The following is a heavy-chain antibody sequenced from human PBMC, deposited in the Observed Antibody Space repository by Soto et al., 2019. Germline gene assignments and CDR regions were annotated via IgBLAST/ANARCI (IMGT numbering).Heavy chain of an antibody. Sequence: SETLSLTCAVYGGSFSGYYWSWIRQPPGKGLEWIGEINHSGSTNYNPSLKSRVTISVDTSKNQFSLKLSSVTAADTAVYYCARGGRRGHYYMDVWGKGTTVTVSS. CDR3: ARGGRRGHYYMDV. J-gene: IGHJ6*03. CDR2: INHSGST. CDR1: GGSFSGYY. V-gene: IGHV4-34*01.